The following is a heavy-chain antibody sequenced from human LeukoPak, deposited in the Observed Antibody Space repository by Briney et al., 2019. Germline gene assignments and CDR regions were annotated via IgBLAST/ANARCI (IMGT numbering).Heavy chain of an antibody. CDR3: ARGYCSGGSCYSYYFYYYMDV. CDR2: IIPIFGTA. CDR1: GGTFSSYA. V-gene: IGHV1-69*05. J-gene: IGHJ6*03. Sequence: SVKVSCKASGGTFSSYAISWVRQAPGQGLEWMGGIIPIFGTANYAQKFQGRVTTTTDESTSTAYMELSSLRSEDTAVYHCARGYCSGGSCYSYYFYYYMDVWGKGTTVTVSS. D-gene: IGHD2-15*01.